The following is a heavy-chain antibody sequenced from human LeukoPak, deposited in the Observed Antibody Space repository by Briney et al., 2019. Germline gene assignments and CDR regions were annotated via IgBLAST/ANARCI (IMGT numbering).Heavy chain of an antibody. CDR1: GGTFSSYT. J-gene: IGHJ3*02. V-gene: IGHV1-69*02. CDR2: IIPILGIA. Sequence: ASVKVSCKASGGTFSSYTISWVRQAPGQGLEWMGRIIPILGIANYAQKFQGRVTITADKSTSTAYMELSSLRPEDTAVYYCASSAATDSGSYHGAFGIWGQGTMVTVSS. CDR3: ASSAATDSGSYHGAFGI. D-gene: IGHD1-26*01.